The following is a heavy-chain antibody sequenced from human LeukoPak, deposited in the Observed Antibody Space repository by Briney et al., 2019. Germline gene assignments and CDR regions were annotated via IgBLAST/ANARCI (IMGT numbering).Heavy chain of an antibody. V-gene: IGHV3-30*02. J-gene: IGHJ3*02. CDR1: GFTFSSYG. CDR3: AKDREGVRYYYGSGSYQGAFDI. Sequence: PGGSLRLSCAASGFTFSSYGMHRVRQAPGKGLEGVAFIRYDGSNKYYADSVKGRFTISRDNSKNTLYLQMNSLRAEDTAVYYCAKDREGVRYYYGSGSYQGAFDIWGQGTMVTVSS. D-gene: IGHD3-10*01. CDR2: IRYDGSNK.